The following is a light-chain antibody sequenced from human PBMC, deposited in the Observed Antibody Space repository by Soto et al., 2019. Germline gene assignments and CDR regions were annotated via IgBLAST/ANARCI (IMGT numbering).Light chain of an antibody. Sequence: DIQMTQSPSSLSASVGDRVTITCRASQSISSYLNWYQQKPGKAPKLLIYDASSLQSGVPSRFSGSGSGTDFTLTISSLQPEDFATDYFQQSYSTPYTFGQGTKLEIK. J-gene: IGKJ2*01. CDR1: QSISSY. V-gene: IGKV1-39*01. CDR3: QQSYSTPYT. CDR2: DAS.